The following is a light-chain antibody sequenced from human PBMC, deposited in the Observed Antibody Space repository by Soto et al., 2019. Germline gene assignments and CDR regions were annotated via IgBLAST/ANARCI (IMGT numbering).Light chain of an antibody. J-gene: IGLJ2*01. Sequence: QSALTQPRSVSRSPGQSVTISCTGTSSDIGVYNYVSWYQQHPGKAPKLMIYDVSKRPSGVPDRFSGSKSGNTASLTISGLQAEDEADYYCCSYAGIYTLIFGGGTKVTVL. CDR1: SSDIGVYNY. V-gene: IGLV2-11*01. CDR3: CSYAGIYTLI. CDR2: DVS.